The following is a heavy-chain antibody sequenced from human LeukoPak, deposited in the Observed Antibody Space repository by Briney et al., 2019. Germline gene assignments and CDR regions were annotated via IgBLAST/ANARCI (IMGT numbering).Heavy chain of an antibody. CDR1: GFPLSSYW. CDR3: ASSLEPLPHY. D-gene: IGHD1-1*01. Sequence: PGGSLRLSCAASGFPLSSYWMHWVRQAPGKGLVWVSRINSGGSGTSYADSVEGRFTISRDNVKNTLYLQMNSLRVEDTAVYYCASSLEPLPHYWGQGTLVTVSS. CDR2: INSGGSGT. V-gene: IGHV3-74*01. J-gene: IGHJ4*02.